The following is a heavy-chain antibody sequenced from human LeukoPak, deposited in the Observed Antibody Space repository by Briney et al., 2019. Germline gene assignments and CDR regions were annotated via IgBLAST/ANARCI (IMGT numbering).Heavy chain of an antibody. J-gene: IGHJ4*02. V-gene: IGHV3-23*01. Sequence: GSLRLSCSASGFTFSNYAMSWVRQAPGKGLEWVSVFSRSGGKTYYADSVKGRFTISRDNSKNTLYLRMNSLRVEDTAVYYCAKGQEWELPLDYWGQGTLVTVSS. D-gene: IGHD1-26*01. CDR2: FSRSGGKT. CDR3: AKGQEWELPLDY. CDR1: GFTFSNYA.